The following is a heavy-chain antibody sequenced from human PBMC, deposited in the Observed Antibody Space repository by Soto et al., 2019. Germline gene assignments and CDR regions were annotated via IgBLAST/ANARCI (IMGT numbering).Heavy chain of an antibody. CDR1: GFPFSSYW. J-gene: IGHJ4*02. D-gene: IGHD3-3*01. CDR2: ISGDGVTT. CDR3: ARDYYGLLSGYYTDY. V-gene: IGHV3-74*01. Sequence: EVQLVESGGDLVQRGGSLRLSCAASGFPFSSYWMHWVRHTPGKGLDWVARISGDGVTTYYADSVTGRFTVSRDNAKNTLSLQISGLRAEDTAVYYCARDYYGLLSGYYTDYWGQGTLVSVSS.